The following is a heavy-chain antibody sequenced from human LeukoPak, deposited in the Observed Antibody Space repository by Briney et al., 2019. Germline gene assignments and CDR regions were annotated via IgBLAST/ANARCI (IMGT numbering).Heavy chain of an antibody. J-gene: IGHJ6*02. Sequence: PSETLSLTCTVSGGSISSYFWGWIRQPPGKGLEWIGYIYYSGSTNYNPSLKSRVTISVDTSKNQFSLKLSSVTAADTAVYYCARVPHWEYYYGMDVWGQGTTVTVSS. V-gene: IGHV4-59*01. D-gene: IGHD1-26*01. CDR1: GGSISSYF. CDR3: ARVPHWEYYYGMDV. CDR2: IYYSGST.